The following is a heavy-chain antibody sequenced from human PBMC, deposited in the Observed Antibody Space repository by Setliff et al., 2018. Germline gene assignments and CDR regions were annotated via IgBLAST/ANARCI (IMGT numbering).Heavy chain of an antibody. J-gene: IGHJ4*02. CDR2: IRGRTDNYAT. Sequence: PGGSLRLSCAASGFSFSGSAVYWVRQASVKGLEWIGRIRGRTDNYATAYAASVRGRFTISRDDSKNTAYLQMNSLKTEDTAVYYCVRAAAGLDIWSQKIVVTVSS. CDR1: GFSFSGSA. V-gene: IGHV3-73*01. D-gene: IGHD3-16*01. CDR3: VRAAAGLDI.